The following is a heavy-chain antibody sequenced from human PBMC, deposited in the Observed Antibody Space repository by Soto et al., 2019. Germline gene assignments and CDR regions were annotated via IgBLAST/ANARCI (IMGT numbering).Heavy chain of an antibody. J-gene: IGHJ4*02. CDR2: IWLDGINT. CDR1: GFTFRDFG. D-gene: IGHD3-10*01. CDR3: AKNHNYPDFGGHYFGDGGFDS. Sequence: QMQLVESGGGVVEPGRSLRLSCAASGFTFRDFGMHWVRQAPGKGLEWVAVIWLDGINTYYAESVKGRFIISRDNSRNTLYLQMRRLRAEDTALYFCAKNHNYPDFGGHYFGDGGFDSWGQGTLVTVSS. V-gene: IGHV3-33*06.